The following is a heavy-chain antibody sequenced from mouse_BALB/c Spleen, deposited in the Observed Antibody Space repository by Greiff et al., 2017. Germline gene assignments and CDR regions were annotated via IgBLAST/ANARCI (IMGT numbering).Heavy chain of an antibody. CDR3: AREDSSGFPYAMDY. V-gene: IGHV2-9*02. J-gene: IGHJ4*01. CDR1: GFSLTSYG. Sequence: VKLMESGPGLVAPSQSLSITCTVSGFSLTSYGVHWVRQPPGKGLEWLGVIWAGGSTNYNSALMSRLSISKDNSKSQVFLKMNSLQTDDTAMYYCAREDSSGFPYAMDYWGQGTSVTVSS. D-gene: IGHD3-2*01. CDR2: IWAGGST.